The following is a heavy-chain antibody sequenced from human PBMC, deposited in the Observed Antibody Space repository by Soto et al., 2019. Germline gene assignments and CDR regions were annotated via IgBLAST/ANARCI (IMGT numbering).Heavy chain of an antibody. CDR3: AKGVLA. D-gene: IGHD2-8*01. J-gene: IGHJ5*02. CDR2: ISPSGSP. Sequence: QVQLQESGSRLVRPSQTLSLTCSVSGGSVNSGGYSWSWIRQPPGKGLEWIGFISPSGSPAYNASLKSRVTISVDRTNYQIPLELSSVTAADTAVYYCAKGVLAWGPGTLVTVSS. V-gene: IGHV4-30-2*01. CDR1: GGSVNSGGYS.